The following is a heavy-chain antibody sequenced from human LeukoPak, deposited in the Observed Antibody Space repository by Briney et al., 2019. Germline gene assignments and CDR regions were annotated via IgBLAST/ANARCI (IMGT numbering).Heavy chain of an antibody. D-gene: IGHD2-15*01. CDR1: GGSISSSSYY. V-gene: IGHV4-39*01. J-gene: IGHJ5*02. CDR3: GSSSVVAAAGFDP. Sequence: SETLSLTCTVSGGSISSSSYYWGWIRQPPGKGLEWIGSIYYSGSTYYNPSLKSRVTISVDTSKNKFSLKLSSVTAADTAVYYCGSSSVVAAAGFDPWGQGTLVTVSS. CDR2: IYYSGST.